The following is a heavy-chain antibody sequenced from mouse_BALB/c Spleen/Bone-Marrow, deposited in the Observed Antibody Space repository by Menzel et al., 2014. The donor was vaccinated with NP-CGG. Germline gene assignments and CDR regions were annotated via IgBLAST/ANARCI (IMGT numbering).Heavy chain of an antibody. D-gene: IGHD1-1*01. Sequence: EVQLLQSGAELVKPGASVKLSCTASGFNIKDTYMHWVKQRPEQGLEWIGRIDPANGNTKYDPKFQGKATITADTSSNPADLQLSSLTSEDAAVYYCARSRDYGSSYYAIDLWGKETTDTVS. J-gene: IGHJ4*01. CDR1: GFNIKDTY. CDR3: ARSRDYGSSYYAIDL. V-gene: IGHV14-3*02. CDR2: IDPANGNT.